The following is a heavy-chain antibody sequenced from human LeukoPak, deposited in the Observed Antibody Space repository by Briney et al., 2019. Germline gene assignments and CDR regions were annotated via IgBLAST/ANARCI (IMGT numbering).Heavy chain of an antibody. CDR3: AKDRGYYYYYMDV. CDR1: GITFSSYG. V-gene: IGHV3-30*02. D-gene: IGHD3-10*01. Sequence: PGGSLRLSCAASGITFSSYGMHWVRQAPGKGLEWVAFIRYDGSNKYYADSVKGRFTISRDNSKNTLYLQMNSLRAEDTAVYYCAKDRGYYYYYMDVWGKGTTVTVSS. J-gene: IGHJ6*03. CDR2: IRYDGSNK.